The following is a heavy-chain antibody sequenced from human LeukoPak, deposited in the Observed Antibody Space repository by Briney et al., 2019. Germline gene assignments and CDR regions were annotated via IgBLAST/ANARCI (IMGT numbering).Heavy chain of an antibody. CDR2: ISSSGSTI. V-gene: IGHV3-11*04. J-gene: IGHJ4*02. D-gene: IGHD4-17*01. CDR3: AIDPPTVTLHY. CDR1: GFTFSDYY. Sequence: GASLGLSCAAAGFTFSDYYMSWIRQAPGKGLEWVSYISSSGSTIYYADSVKGRFTISRDNAKNSLYLQMNSLRAEDTAVYYCAIDPPTVTLHYWVQGTLVTVSS.